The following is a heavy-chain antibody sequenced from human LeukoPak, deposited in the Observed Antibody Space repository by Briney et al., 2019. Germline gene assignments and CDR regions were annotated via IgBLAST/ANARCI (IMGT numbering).Heavy chain of an antibody. J-gene: IGHJ3*02. Sequence: GASVKVSCKASGYTFTSYGISWVRQAPGQGLEWMGWISAYNGNTNYAQKLQGRVTMTTDTSTSTAYMELRSLRSDDTAVYYCARDPGSITMILDAFDIWGQGTMVTVSS. CDR2: ISAYNGNT. CDR3: ARDPGSITMILDAFDI. V-gene: IGHV1-18*01. CDR1: GYTFTSYG. D-gene: IGHD3-22*01.